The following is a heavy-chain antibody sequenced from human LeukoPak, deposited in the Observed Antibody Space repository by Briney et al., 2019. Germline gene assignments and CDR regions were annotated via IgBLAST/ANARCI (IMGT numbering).Heavy chain of an antibody. Sequence: GGSLRLSCATSGFTFSRYAMHRVRQAPGKGLEWVALISYDANIGSNKYYADSVKGRFTISRDNFKNTLYLQMNSLRAEDTAVYYCARDGGYDFWSGYYQDYWGQGTLVTVSS. D-gene: IGHD3-3*01. J-gene: IGHJ4*02. CDR2: ISYDANIGSNK. CDR3: ARDGGYDFWSGYYQDY. CDR1: GFTFSRYA. V-gene: IGHV3-30-3*01.